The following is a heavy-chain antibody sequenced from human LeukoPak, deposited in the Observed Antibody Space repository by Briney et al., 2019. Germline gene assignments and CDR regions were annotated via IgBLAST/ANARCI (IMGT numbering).Heavy chain of an antibody. CDR3: ARGMVTAYYYDSSGYYPNDY. Sequence: ASVKVSCKASGYIFTSYGVTWARQAPGQGLEWMGWISVYNGNTNYAQKLQGRVTMTTGISTSTAYMELRSLRSGDTAVYYCARGMVTAYYYDSSGYYPNDYWGQGTLVTVSS. CDR2: ISVYNGNT. D-gene: IGHD3-22*01. J-gene: IGHJ4*02. V-gene: IGHV1-18*01. CDR1: GYIFTSYG.